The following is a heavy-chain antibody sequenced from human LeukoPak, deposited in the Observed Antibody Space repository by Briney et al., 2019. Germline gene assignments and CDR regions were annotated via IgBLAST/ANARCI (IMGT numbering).Heavy chain of an antibody. Sequence: SETLSLTCTVSGGSISSYYWSWIRQPPGRGLEWIGYIYYSGSTNYNPSLKSRVTISVDTSKNQFSLKLSSVTAADTAVYYCARDNGDGYNYDYWGQGTLVTVSS. CDR3: ARDNGDGYNYDY. CDR1: GGSISSYY. D-gene: IGHD5-24*01. V-gene: IGHV4-59*01. J-gene: IGHJ4*02. CDR2: IYYSGST.